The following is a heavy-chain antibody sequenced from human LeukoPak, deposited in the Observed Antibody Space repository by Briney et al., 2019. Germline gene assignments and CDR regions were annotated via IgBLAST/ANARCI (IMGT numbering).Heavy chain of an antibody. V-gene: IGHV3-23*01. Sequence: PGGSLRLSCVASGFTLSAYAMSGARQAPGKGLEWISGISDSGGSTYYADSVKGRCTISRDNSKNTVSLQMNNLRAEDTAVYFCARHDSFIPYWGQGTLVTVTS. CDR3: ARHDSFIPY. J-gene: IGHJ4*02. D-gene: IGHD3-16*02. CDR2: ISDSGGST. CDR1: GFTLSAYA.